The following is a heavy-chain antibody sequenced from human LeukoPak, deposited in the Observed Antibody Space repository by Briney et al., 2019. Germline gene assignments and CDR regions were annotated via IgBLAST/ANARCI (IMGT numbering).Heavy chain of an antibody. Sequence: SETLSLTCTVSGYSISSGYYWGWIRQPPGEGLEWIGSIYHSGSTYYNPSLKSRVTISVDTSKNQFSLKLSSVTAADTAVYYCARVLSCGGDCYPNWFDPWGQGTLVTVSS. CDR1: GYSISSGYY. J-gene: IGHJ5*02. CDR2: IYHSGST. V-gene: IGHV4-38-2*02. D-gene: IGHD2-21*01. CDR3: ARVLSCGGDCYPNWFDP.